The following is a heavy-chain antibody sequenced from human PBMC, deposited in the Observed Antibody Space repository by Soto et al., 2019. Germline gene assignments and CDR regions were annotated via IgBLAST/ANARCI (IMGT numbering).Heavy chain of an antibody. J-gene: IGHJ6*02. V-gene: IGHV3-23*01. Sequence: GSLRLSCAASGFTFSSYAMSWVRQAPGKGLEWVSAISGSGGSTYYADSVKGRFTISRDNSMNTLYLQMNSLRAEDTAVYYCAKDHYSDYVYGMDVWGQGTTVTVSS. CDR2: ISGSGGST. CDR3: AKDHYSDYVYGMDV. CDR1: GFTFSSYA. D-gene: IGHD2-21*01.